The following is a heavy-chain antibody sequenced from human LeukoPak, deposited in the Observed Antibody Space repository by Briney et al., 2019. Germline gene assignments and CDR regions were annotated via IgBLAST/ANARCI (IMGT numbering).Heavy chain of an antibody. CDR1: GGTFSSYA. J-gene: IGHJ4*02. CDR2: IIPIFGTA. D-gene: IGHD3-22*01. Sequence: SVKVSCKASGGTFSSYAISWVRPAPGQGLEWMGGIIPIFGTANYAQKFQGRVTITADESTSTAYMELSSLRSEDTAVYYCARGPSYDSSGYFDYWGQGTLVTVSS. CDR3: ARGPSYDSSGYFDY. V-gene: IGHV1-69*13.